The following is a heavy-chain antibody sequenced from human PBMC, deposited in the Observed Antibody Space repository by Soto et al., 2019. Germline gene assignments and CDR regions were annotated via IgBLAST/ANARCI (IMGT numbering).Heavy chain of an antibody. CDR2: MYSGGST. J-gene: IGHJ4*02. CDR3: ARGVFGQPES. Sequence: EVQLVESGGGMVQPGGSLRLSCVASGISVKSNYMNWVRQAPGKGLEWVSIMYSGGSTYYADSVKGRFTISRHNSKDTLYLQVNSLRIHDTATYYCARGVFGQPESWGQGTLVIVSS. CDR1: GISVKSNY. D-gene: IGHD3-10*02. V-gene: IGHV3-53*04.